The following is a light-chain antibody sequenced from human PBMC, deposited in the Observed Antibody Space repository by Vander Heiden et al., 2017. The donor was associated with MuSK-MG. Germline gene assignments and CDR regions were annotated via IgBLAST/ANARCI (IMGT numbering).Light chain of an antibody. CDR3: SSYTSSSTPV. V-gene: IGLV2-14*03. CDR1: TSDVGGYNY. Sequence: QSALTHPASVSGSPAQSFPISRTGPTSDVGGYNYVSWYQQHPGKAPKLMIYDVRNRPSGVSNRFSGSKSGNTASLTISGLQAEDEADYYCSSYTSSSTPVFGTGTKVTVL. CDR2: DVR. J-gene: IGLJ1*01.